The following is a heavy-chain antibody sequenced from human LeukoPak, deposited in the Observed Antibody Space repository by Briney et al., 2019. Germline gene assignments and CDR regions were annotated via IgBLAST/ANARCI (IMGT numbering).Heavy chain of an antibody. CDR3: ATPDSSGYYYLY. CDR1: GGSISSSSYY. Sequence: PSETLSLTCTVSGGSISSSSYYWGWIRQPPGTGLEWIGNIYYSGSTYYNPSLESRVTISVDTSKNQFSLKLSSVTAADTAVYYFATPDSSGYYYLYWGQGTLVTVSS. CDR2: IYYSGST. V-gene: IGHV4-39*01. J-gene: IGHJ4*02. D-gene: IGHD3-22*01.